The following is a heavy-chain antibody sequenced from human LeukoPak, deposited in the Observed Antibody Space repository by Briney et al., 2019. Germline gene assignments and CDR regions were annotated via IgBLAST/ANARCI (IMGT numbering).Heavy chain of an antibody. V-gene: IGHV3-48*01. CDR2: ISSSSSTR. D-gene: IGHD6-19*01. Sequence: GGSLRLSCAASGFTFSSYSMNWVRQAPGKGLEWVSYISSSSSTRYYADSVKGRFTISRDNAKNTLYMQMNSLRAEDTAVYYCARDSLPMSSNGWYGSDTFDIWGQGTMVTISS. CDR1: GFTFSSYS. J-gene: IGHJ3*02. CDR3: ARDSLPMSSNGWYGSDTFDI.